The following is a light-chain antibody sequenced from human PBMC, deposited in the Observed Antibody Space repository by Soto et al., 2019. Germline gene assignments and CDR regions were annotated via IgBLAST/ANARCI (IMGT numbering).Light chain of an antibody. Sequence: DIQMTQSPSSLSASVGDRVTITCQASQDISNYLNWYQQKPGKAPKLLIYDASNLETGVPSRFSGRESGTDFTFTISSLQPEDIATYYCQQYDNLPRWTFGQGTKVEIK. CDR1: QDISNY. CDR3: QQYDNLPRWT. J-gene: IGKJ1*01. V-gene: IGKV1-33*01. CDR2: DAS.